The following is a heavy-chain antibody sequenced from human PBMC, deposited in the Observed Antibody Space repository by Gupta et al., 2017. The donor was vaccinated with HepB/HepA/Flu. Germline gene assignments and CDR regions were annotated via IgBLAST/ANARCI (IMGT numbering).Heavy chain of an antibody. CDR3: ARGPLVHYYDSSGRDLDAFDI. Sequence: QVQLQQWGAGLLKPSETLSLTCAVYGGSFSGYYWSWIRQPPGKGLEWIGEINHSGSTNYNPSLKSRVTISVDTSKNQFSLKLSSVTAADTAVYYCARGPLVHYYDSSGRDLDAFDIWGQGTMVTVSS. D-gene: IGHD3-22*01. V-gene: IGHV4-34*01. J-gene: IGHJ3*02. CDR1: GGSFSGYY. CDR2: INHSGST.